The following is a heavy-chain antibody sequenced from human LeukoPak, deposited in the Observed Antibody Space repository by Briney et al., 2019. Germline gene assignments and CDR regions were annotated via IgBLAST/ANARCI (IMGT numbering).Heavy chain of an antibody. D-gene: IGHD3-22*01. CDR3: AREYDSSGYLDY. Sequence: SVKVSCKASGGTFSSYAISWVRQAPGQGLEWMGRIIPIFGIANYAQKLQGRVTITADKSTSTAYMELSSLRSEDTAVYYCAREYDSSGYLDYWGQGTLVTASS. CDR2: IIPIFGIA. CDR1: GGTFSSYA. V-gene: IGHV1-69*04. J-gene: IGHJ4*02.